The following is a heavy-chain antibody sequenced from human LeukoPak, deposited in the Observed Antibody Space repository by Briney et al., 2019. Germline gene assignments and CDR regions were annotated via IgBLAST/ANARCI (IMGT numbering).Heavy chain of an antibody. CDR2: IRGKRDNYAT. V-gene: IGHV3-73*01. CDR1: GFTFSDSP. CDR3: ARQTVSCHDY. J-gene: IGHJ4*02. Sequence: GGSLILSCVASGFTFSDSPIHWVRLAPGKVLEWVAHIRGKRDNYATAYAASVKDRFAISRDNSENTAFLQMNSLKTDDTAVYFCARQTVSCHDYWGRGTLVTVSS. D-gene: IGHD2-2*01.